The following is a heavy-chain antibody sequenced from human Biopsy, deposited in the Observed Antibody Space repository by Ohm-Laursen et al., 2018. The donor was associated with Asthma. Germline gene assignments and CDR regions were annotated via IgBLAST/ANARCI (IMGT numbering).Heavy chain of an antibody. CDR3: AHRRHGPSVEYYYDSSGYSPFDY. CDR1: GLSFSTYGVG. D-gene: IGHD3-22*01. Sequence: PQTLTLTRTFSGLSFSTYGVGVGWIRRSPGKALEWLALINWNHNKRYSPSLKSRLTHTKDTSKNLVILTMTNMDPVHTATYYCAHRRHGPSVEYYYDSSGYSPFDYWGQGTLVPVSS. J-gene: IGHJ4*02. V-gene: IGHV2-5*01. CDR2: INWNHNK.